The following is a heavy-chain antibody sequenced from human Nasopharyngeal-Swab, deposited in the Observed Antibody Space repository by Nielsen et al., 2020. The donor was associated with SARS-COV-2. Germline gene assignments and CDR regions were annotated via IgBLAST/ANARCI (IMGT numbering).Heavy chain of an antibody. J-gene: IGHJ6*02. CDR1: GFTFSSYD. CDR3: ARSRTAMTSPYYYYYGMDV. V-gene: IGHV3-13*01. D-gene: IGHD5-18*01. Sequence: GESLKISCAASGFTFSSYDMHWVRQATGKGLEWVSAIGTAGDTYYPGSVEGRFTISRENAKNSLYLQMNSLRAGDTAVYYCARSRTAMTSPYYYYYGMDVWGQGTTVTVSS. CDR2: IGTAGDT.